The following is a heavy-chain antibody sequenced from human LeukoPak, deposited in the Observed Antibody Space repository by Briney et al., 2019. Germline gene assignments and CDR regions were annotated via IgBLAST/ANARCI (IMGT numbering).Heavy chain of an antibody. V-gene: IGHV4-61*01. CDR1: GGSVSSGSYY. Sequence: SETLSLTCTVSGGSVSSGSYYWSWIRQPPGKGLEWIGYIYYSGSTNYNPSLKSRVTISVDTSKNQFSLKLSSVTAADTAVYYCASLDTRCNWNDVGAFDIWGQGTMVTVSS. CDR2: IYYSGST. D-gene: IGHD1-20*01. CDR3: ASLDTRCNWNDVGAFDI. J-gene: IGHJ3*02.